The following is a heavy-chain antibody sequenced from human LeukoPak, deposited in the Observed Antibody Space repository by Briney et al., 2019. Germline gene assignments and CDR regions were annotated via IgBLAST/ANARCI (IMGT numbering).Heavy chain of an antibody. D-gene: IGHD6-19*01. CDR2: IYYSGST. V-gene: IGHV4-59*01. J-gene: IGHJ6*03. CDR1: GGSISSYY. CDR3: ARGQVVVSDEIYSSGWLSDMDV. Sequence: PSETLSLTCTVSGGSISSYYWSWIRQPPGKGLEWIGYIYYSGSTNYNPSLKSRVTISVDTSKNQFSLKLSSVTAADTAVYYCARGQVVVSDEIYSSGWLSDMDVWGKGTTVTVSS.